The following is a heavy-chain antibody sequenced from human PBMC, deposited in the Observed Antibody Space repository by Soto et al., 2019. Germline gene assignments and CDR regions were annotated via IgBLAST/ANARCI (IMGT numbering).Heavy chain of an antibody. CDR1: GFTFSDYY. V-gene: IGHV3-11*01. D-gene: IGHD6-6*01. CDR3: ARDLVAVSGGVYSSSAGGYFFDF. J-gene: IGHJ4*02. Sequence: QVQLVESGGGLVKPGGSLRLSCAASGFTFSDYYMSWIRQAPGQGLEWVSYISNSGRTLYYADSMKGRFTISRDNAKNSMYRQINSLRSEDTAVYYCARDLVAVSGGVYSSSAGGYFFDFWGQGTLVTVSS. CDR2: ISNSGRTL.